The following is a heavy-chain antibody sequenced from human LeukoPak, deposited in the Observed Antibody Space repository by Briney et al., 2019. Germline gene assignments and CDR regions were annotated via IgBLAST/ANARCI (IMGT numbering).Heavy chain of an antibody. CDR3: AKVKEYYYYYMDV. CDR1: GFTFSSYG. CDR2: IRYDGSNK. Sequence: GGSLRPSCAASGFTFSSYGMHWVRQAPGKGLEWVTFIRYDGSNKYYADSVKGRFTISRDNSKNTLYLQMNSLRAEDTAVYYCAKVKEYYYYYMDVWGKGTTVTVSS. V-gene: IGHV3-30*02. J-gene: IGHJ6*03.